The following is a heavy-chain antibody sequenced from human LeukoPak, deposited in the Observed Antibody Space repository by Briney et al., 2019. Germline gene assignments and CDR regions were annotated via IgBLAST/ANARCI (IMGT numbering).Heavy chain of an antibody. CDR3: ARIKYCSSTSCPFDY. CDR2: IKQDGSEK. J-gene: IGHJ4*02. D-gene: IGHD2-2*01. V-gene: IGHV3-7*04. CDR1: GFTFSSYW. Sequence: GGSLRLSCAASGFTFSSYWMSWVRQAPGKGLEWVANIKQDGSEKYYVDSVKGRFTIARDNAKNSLYLQMNSLRAEDTAVYYCARIKYCSSTSCPFDYWGQGTLVTVSS.